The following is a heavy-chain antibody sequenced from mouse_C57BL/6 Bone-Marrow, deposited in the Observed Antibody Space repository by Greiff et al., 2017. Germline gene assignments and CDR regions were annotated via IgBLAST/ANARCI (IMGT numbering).Heavy chain of an antibody. Sequence: VHVKQPGAELVMPGASVKLSCKASGYTFTSYWMHWVKQRPGQGLEWIGEIDPSDSYTNYNQKFKGKSTLTVDKSSSTAYMQLSSLTSEDSAVYYCATSYYYGYFDYWGQGTTLTVSS. CDR2: IDPSDSYT. D-gene: IGHD1-1*01. V-gene: IGHV1-69*01. J-gene: IGHJ2*01. CDR1: GYTFTSYW. CDR3: ATSYYYGYFDY.